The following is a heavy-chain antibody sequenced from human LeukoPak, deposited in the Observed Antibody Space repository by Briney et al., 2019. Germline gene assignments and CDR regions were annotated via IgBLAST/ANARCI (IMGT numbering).Heavy chain of an antibody. D-gene: IGHD3-10*01. CDR1: GGSISGSSYY. V-gene: IGHV4-39*02. CDR3: ARERGSGSYSRFDP. Sequence: SETLSLTCTVSGGSISGSSYYWGWIRQPPGKGLEWIGSIYYSGSTYYNPSLKSRVTISVDTSKNQFSLKLNSVTAADTAVYYCARERGSGSYSRFDPWGQGTLVTVSS. CDR2: IYYSGST. J-gene: IGHJ5*02.